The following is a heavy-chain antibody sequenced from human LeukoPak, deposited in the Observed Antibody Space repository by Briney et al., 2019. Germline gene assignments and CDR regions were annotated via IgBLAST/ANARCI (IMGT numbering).Heavy chain of an antibody. CDR1: GFTFSSYA. V-gene: IGHV3-23*01. D-gene: IGHD6-13*01. CDR2: ISGSGGST. Sequence: GGSLRLSCAASGFTFSSYAMSWVRQAPGKGLKWVSAISGSGGSTFYADSVKGRFTISRDNSKNTLYLRMNSLRAEDTAVYYCAKAEGGWTAAGPNFDYWGQGTLVTVSS. CDR3: AKAEGGWTAAGPNFDY. J-gene: IGHJ4*02.